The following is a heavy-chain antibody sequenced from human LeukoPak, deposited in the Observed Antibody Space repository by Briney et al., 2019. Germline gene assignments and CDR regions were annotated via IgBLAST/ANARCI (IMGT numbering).Heavy chain of an antibody. CDR1: GITFSNYW. V-gene: IGHV3-7*03. CDR3: AKDPPCSRDRACFDY. CDR2: IKQDGSDK. Sequence: GSLRLSCAASGITFSNYWMKWVRQAPGKGLGWLATIKQDGSDKFYVDSVKGRFTISRDNAGNSLYLQMNSLRAEDTAVYYCAKDPPCSRDRACFDYWGQGTLVTVSS. J-gene: IGHJ4*02. D-gene: IGHD5-24*01.